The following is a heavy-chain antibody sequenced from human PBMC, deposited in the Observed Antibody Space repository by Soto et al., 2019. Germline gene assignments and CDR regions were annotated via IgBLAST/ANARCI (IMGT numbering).Heavy chain of an antibody. CDR1: KFTFASYV. CDR2: LSFDGTNK. J-gene: IGHJ6*02. D-gene: IGHD3-22*01. Sequence: ESGGGVVQPERSQRLSCTASKFTFASYVMHWVRQAPGEGLEWVALLSFDGTNKYYADSVKGRFTISRDNSKNTMYLQMNSLRPEDTAVYYCAREMIPMIMGGMSAMDVWGQGTTVTVS. CDR3: AREMIPMIMGGMSAMDV. V-gene: IGHV3-30*04.